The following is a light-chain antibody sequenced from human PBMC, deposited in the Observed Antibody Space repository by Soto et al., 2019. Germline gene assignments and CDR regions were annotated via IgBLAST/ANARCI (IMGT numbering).Light chain of an antibody. CDR3: LQSYRTPLT. CDR2: AAS. Sequence: DIQMTQSPSSLSASVGDRVTITCRASQSISSYLNWYQQKPGKAPKLLIYAASSLQSGVQSRFSGSGSGTDFTLTIRSLQPEDFATYYCLQSYRTPLTFGGGTKVDI. V-gene: IGKV1-39*01. CDR1: QSISSY. J-gene: IGKJ4*01.